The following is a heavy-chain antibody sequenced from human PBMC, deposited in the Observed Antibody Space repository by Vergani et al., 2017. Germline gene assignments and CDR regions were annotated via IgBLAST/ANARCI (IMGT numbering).Heavy chain of an antibody. D-gene: IGHD1-26*01. CDR2: IWYDGSNK. CDR3: ARDLYSGSYIDY. J-gene: IGHJ4*02. CDR1: GFTFSSYG. V-gene: IGHV3-33*01. Sequence: VQLVESGGGLVKPGRSLRLSCAASGFTFSSYGMHWVRQAPGKGLEWVAVIWYDGSNKYYADSVKGRFTISRDNSKNTLYLQMNSLRAEDTAVYYCARDLYSGSYIDYWGQGTLVTVSS.